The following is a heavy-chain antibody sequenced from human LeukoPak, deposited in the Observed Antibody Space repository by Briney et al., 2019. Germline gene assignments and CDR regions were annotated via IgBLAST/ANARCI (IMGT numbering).Heavy chain of an antibody. CDR2: ISAYNGNT. V-gene: IGHV1-18*01. D-gene: IGHD3-22*01. CDR3: AREHSSGYYKETDWFDP. J-gene: IGHJ5*02. Sequence: ASVKVSCKASGYTFTSYGISWVRQAPGQGLEWMGWISAYNGNTNYAQKLQGRVTMTRDTSISTAYMELSRLRSDDTAVYYCAREHSSGYYKETDWFDPWGQGTLVTVSS. CDR1: GYTFTSYG.